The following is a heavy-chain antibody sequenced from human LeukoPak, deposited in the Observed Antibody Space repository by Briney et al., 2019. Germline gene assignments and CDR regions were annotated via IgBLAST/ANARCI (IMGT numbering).Heavy chain of an antibody. CDR2: INHSGST. CDR3: ARAGVRGVIITNYYYMDV. Sequence: SETLSLTCAVYGGSFSGYYWSWIRQPPGKGLEWIGEINHSGSTNYNPSLKSRVTMSVDTSKNQFSLKLSSVTAADTAVYYCARAGVRGVIITNYYYMDVWGKGTTVTVSS. D-gene: IGHD3-10*01. V-gene: IGHV4-34*01. CDR1: GGSFSGYY. J-gene: IGHJ6*03.